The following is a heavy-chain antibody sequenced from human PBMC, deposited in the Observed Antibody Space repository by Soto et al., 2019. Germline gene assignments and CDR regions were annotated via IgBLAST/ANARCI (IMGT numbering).Heavy chain of an antibody. V-gene: IGHV4-59*01. Sequence: SETLSLTCTVSGGSISSYYWSWVRQPPGKGLEWIGYIYYSGSTNYNPSLKSRVTISVDTSKNQFSLKLSSVTAADTAVYYCARSRGWLQLVDFDYWGQGTLVTVSS. J-gene: IGHJ4*02. CDR3: ARSRGWLQLVDFDY. CDR2: IYYSGST. CDR1: GGSISSYY. D-gene: IGHD5-12*01.